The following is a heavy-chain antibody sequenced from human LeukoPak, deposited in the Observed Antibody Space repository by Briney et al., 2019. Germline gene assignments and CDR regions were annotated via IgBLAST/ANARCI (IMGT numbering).Heavy chain of an antibody. CDR1: GFTFGDYA. D-gene: IGHD5-12*01. Sequence: GGSLRLSCTASGFTFGDYAMSWVRQAPGKGLEWVGFIRSKAYGGTTEYAASVKGRFTISRDDSKSIAYLQMNSLKTEDTAVYYCTRDVPVATMARAPEHDAFDIWGQGTMVTVSS. CDR3: TRDVPVATMARAPEHDAFDI. J-gene: IGHJ3*02. V-gene: IGHV3-49*04. CDR2: IRSKAYGGTT.